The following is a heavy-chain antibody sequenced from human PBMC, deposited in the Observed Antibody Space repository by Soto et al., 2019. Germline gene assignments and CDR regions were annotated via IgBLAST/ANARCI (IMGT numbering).Heavy chain of an antibody. CDR3: ATLGLQQDF. CDR2: IDRDRSIT. J-gene: IGHJ4*02. D-gene: IGHD2-21*02. CDR1: GLTFNNW. V-gene: IGHV3-74*01. Sequence: PGGSLRLSCAASGLTFNNWMHCGRQAPGDGLLWFSSIDRDRSITSYADSVKGRFTISRVNANNTLYLQMNSLRAEHTAVYYCATLGLQQDFWGQGTLVTVSS.